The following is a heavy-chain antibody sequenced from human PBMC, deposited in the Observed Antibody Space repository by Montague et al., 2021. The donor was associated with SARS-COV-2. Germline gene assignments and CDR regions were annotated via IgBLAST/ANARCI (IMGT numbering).Heavy chain of an antibody. Sequence: SESLSLTCTVSGGSVSSAIYYWGWIRQPPEKGLEWIGRVYYTGRTSYNSSLMGRVTISVDTSQNQFSLKLNSVTAADTAVYFCARHKRVVEREPLGGMDVWGQGTTVIVSS. CDR3: ARHKRVVEREPLGGMDV. J-gene: IGHJ6*02. V-gene: IGHV4-39*01. CDR1: GGSVSSAIYY. CDR2: VYYTGRT. D-gene: IGHD1-26*01.